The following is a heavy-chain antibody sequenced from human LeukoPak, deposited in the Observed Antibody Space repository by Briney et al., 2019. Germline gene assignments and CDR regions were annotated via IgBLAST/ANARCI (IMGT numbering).Heavy chain of an antibody. CDR2: INAANGDT. V-gene: IGHV1-3*01. CDR1: GYTFTTYP. J-gene: IGHJ4*02. CDR3: ATTIFGVVNPFDY. D-gene: IGHD3-3*01. Sequence: GASVKVSCKTSGYTFTTYPIHWVRQAPGQGLEWMGWINAANGDTGYLQKFQGRVTITRDTSASTVYMELSSLGSEDTAVYYCATTIFGVVNPFDYWGQGTLVTVSS.